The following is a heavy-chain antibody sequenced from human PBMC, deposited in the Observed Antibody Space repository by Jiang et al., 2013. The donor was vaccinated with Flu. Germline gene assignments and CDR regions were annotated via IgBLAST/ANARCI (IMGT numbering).Heavy chain of an antibody. J-gene: IGHJ4*02. CDR2: ISYSGST. V-gene: IGHV4-39*01. CDR3: ARILAASVTIDY. D-gene: IGHD6-13*01. CDR1: GRSISSSSYY. Sequence: GRSISSSSYYWGWIRPAPTGRGLEWIGTISYSGSTYYNMSLKSRVTISVDTSKNQFSLKLSSVTAADTAVYYCARILAASVTIDYWGQGTLVTVSS.